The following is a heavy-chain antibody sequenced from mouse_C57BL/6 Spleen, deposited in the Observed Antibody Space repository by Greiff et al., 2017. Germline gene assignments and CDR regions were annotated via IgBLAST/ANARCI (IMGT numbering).Heavy chain of an antibody. D-gene: IGHD1-2*01. V-gene: IGHV3-6*01. CDR1: GYSITSGYY. CDR3: AREGYYGLYAMDY. Sequence: VQLKESGPGLVKPSQSLSLTCSVTGYSITSGYYWNWIRQFPGNKLEWMGYISYDGSNNYNPSLKNRISITRDTSKNQFFLKLNSVTTEDTATYYCAREGYYGLYAMDYWGQGTSVTVSS. CDR2: ISYDGSN. J-gene: IGHJ4*01.